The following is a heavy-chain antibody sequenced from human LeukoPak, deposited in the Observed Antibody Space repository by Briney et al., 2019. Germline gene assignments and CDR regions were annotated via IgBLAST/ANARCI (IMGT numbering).Heavy chain of an antibody. D-gene: IGHD3-10*01. J-gene: IGHJ4*02. Sequence: ASVKVSCKASGYTFTSYGISWVRQAPGQGLEWMGWISAYNGNTNCAQKLQGRVTMTTDTSTSQAYMELRSLRSDDTAVYYCARGQQEYYYGSGIPYYFDYWGQGTLVTVSS. CDR2: ISAYNGNT. V-gene: IGHV1-18*01. CDR1: GYTFTSYG. CDR3: ARGQQEYYYGSGIPYYFDY.